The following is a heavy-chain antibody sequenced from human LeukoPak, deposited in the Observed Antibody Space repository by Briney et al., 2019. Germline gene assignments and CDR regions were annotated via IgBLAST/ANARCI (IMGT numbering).Heavy chain of an antibody. CDR3: ARMVFSDVGLDDYGANSRPDAFDI. CDR1: GGTFSSYA. D-gene: IGHD4-23*01. CDR2: IIPIFGTA. V-gene: IGHV1-69*13. J-gene: IGHJ3*02. Sequence: GASVKVSCKASGGTFSSYAISWVRQAPGQGLEWTGGIIPIFGTANYAQKFQGRVTITADESTSTAYMELSSLRSEDTAVYYCARMVFSDVGLDDYGANSRPDAFDIWGQGTMVTVSS.